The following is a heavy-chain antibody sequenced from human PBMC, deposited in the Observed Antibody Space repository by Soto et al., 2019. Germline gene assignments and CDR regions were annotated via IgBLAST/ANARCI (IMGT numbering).Heavy chain of an antibody. V-gene: IGHV1-18*01. CDR1: GYTFTSYG. Sequence: QVQLVQSGAEVKKPGASVKVSCKASGYTFTSYGISWVRQAPGQGLEWMGWISAYNGNTNYAQKLQGRVTMTTDTSTSTVYMELRSLRSDDTAVYYCAGVKYYYDSSGYYYGYWCEGTLVTVSS. D-gene: IGHD3-22*01. CDR2: ISAYNGNT. J-gene: IGHJ4*02. CDR3: AGVKYYYDSSGYYYGY.